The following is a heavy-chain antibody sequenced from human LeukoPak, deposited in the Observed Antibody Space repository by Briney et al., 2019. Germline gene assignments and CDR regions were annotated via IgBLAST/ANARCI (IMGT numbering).Heavy chain of an antibody. J-gene: IGHJ5*02. Sequence: GESLKISCKGSGYSFTSYWIGWVRQMPGKGLEWMGIIYPGDSDTRYSPSFQGQVTISADKSISTAYLQWSSLKASDTAMCYCARGIAAAGTYNWFDPWGQGTLVTVSS. CDR3: ARGIAAAGTYNWFDP. CDR2: IYPGDSDT. V-gene: IGHV5-51*01. D-gene: IGHD6-13*01. CDR1: GYSFTSYW.